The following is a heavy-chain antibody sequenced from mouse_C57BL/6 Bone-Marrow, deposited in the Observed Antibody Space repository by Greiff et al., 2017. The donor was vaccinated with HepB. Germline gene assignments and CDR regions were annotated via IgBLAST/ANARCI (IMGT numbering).Heavy chain of an antibody. CDR1: GFTFSSYG. J-gene: IGHJ2*01. Sequence: EVMLVESGGDLVKPGGSLKLSCAASGFTFSSYGMSWVRQTPDKRLEWVATISSGGSYTYYPDSGKGRFTISRDNAKNTLYLQMSSLKSEDTAMYYCASGGYYFDYWGQGTTLTVSS. CDR3: ASGGYYFDY. CDR2: ISSGGSYT. V-gene: IGHV5-6*01.